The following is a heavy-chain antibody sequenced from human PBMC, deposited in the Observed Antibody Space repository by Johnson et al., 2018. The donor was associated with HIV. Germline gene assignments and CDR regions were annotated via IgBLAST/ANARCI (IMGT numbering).Heavy chain of an antibody. J-gene: IGHJ3*02. CDR3: ARDPEGAPPLGAFDI. CDR2: MSYDGSNQ. V-gene: IGHV3-30*04. CDR1: GFTFSSYA. D-gene: IGHD1-26*01. Sequence: QVQLVESGGGVVQPGGSLRLSCAESGFTFSSYAMHWVRQAPGRGLEWVAVMSYDGSNQYYADSVTGRFTISRDNSKNTLYLQMNSLRAEATAVYYCARDPEGAPPLGAFDIWGQGTMVTVSS.